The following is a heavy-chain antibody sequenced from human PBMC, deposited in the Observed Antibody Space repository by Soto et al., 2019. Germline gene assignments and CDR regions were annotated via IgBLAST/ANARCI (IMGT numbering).Heavy chain of an antibody. CDR2: IKGKGDGGTT. Sequence: GGSLRLSCAASGLTFSNAWMNWVRQAPGKGLEWVGHIKGKGDGGTTDYAAPVKGRFTISRDDSKNMLYLQMNSLKTEDTAVYYCTTDIWPSRQSDYWGQGTLVTGSS. CDR1: GLTFSNAW. J-gene: IGHJ4*02. CDR3: TTDIWPSRQSDY. V-gene: IGHV3-15*07.